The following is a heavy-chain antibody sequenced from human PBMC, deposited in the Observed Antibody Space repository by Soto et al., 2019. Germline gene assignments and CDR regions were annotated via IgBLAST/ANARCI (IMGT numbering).Heavy chain of an antibody. CDR3: ARLQPFEMATNHDAFAI. D-gene: IGHD5-12*01. CDR1: GGSISSSSYY. V-gene: IGHV4-39*01. CDR2: IYYIGST. J-gene: IGHJ3*02. Sequence: QLQLQESGPGLVKPSETLSLTCTVSGGSISSSSYYWGWIRQPPGKGLEWIGSIYYIGSTYYHPCLKRRVTISVYTSQTQFSRKLSSVTAADTAVYYCARLQPFEMATNHDAFAISGHGTMVTVSS.